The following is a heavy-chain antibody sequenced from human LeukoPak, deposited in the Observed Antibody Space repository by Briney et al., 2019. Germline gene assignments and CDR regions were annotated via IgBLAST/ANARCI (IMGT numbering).Heavy chain of an antibody. CDR1: GRSLSNYY. J-gene: IGHJ4*02. D-gene: IGHD3-22*01. V-gene: IGHV4-34*01. CDR2: IHHNGST. Sequence: PSESLSLTCAVYGRSLSNYYWSWSRQPPGKGLEWIREIHHNGSTNYNPYLKSRVTISAETAKKQFSLKLNHATAAPTAVDFCARVRYSDSSVLTRKRSYYFDYWGQGTLVNVS. CDR3: ARVRYSDSSVLTRKRSYYFDY.